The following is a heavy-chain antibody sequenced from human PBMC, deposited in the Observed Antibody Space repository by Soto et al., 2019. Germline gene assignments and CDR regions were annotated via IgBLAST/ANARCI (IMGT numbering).Heavy chain of an antibody. CDR1: GGTFSSYT. CDR2: IIPILGIA. D-gene: IGHD4-17*01. Sequence: SVKVSCKASGGTFSSYTISWVRQAPGQGLEWMGRIIPILGIANYAQKFQGRVTITADKSTSTAYMELSSLRSEDTAVYYCASGPAPRRLRAQHYFDYWGQGTLVTVSS. V-gene: IGHV1-69*02. J-gene: IGHJ4*02. CDR3: ASGPAPRRLRAQHYFDY.